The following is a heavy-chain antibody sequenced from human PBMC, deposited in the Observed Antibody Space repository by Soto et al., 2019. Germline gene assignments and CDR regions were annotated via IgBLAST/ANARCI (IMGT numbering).Heavy chain of an antibody. Sequence: QVQLQQWGAGLLKPSETLSLTCAVYGGSFSGYYWSWIRQPPGKGLEWIGEINHSGSTNYNPSLKSRVTISVDPSKNQFSLKLSSETAADTAVYYCARVTGYCSGGSGNSRNYIFSYWFDPWGQGTLVTVSS. CDR1: GGSFSGYY. CDR3: ARVTGYCSGGSGNSRNYIFSYWFDP. D-gene: IGHD2-15*01. CDR2: INHSGST. J-gene: IGHJ5*02. V-gene: IGHV4-34*01.